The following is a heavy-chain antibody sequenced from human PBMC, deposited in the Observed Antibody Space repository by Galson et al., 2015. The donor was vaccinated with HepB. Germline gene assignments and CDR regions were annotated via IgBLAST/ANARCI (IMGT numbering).Heavy chain of an antibody. CDR2: IYYSGST. D-gene: IGHD5-18*01. Sequence: SETLSLTCTVSGGSISSYYWSWIRQPPGKGLEWIGYIYYSGSTNYNPSLKSRVTISVDTSKNQFSLKLSSVTAADTAVYYCARDSPLYSYGPYYYYGMDVWGQGTTVTVSS. J-gene: IGHJ6*02. V-gene: IGHV4-59*01. CDR3: ARDSPLYSYGPYYYYGMDV. CDR1: GGSISSYY.